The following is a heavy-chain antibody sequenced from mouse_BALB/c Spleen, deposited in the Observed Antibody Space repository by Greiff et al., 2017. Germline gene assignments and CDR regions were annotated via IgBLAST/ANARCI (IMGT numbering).Heavy chain of an antibody. D-gene: IGHD2-14*01. CDR1: GFNIKDTY. V-gene: IGHV14-3*02. Sequence: EVQLQESGAELVKPGASVKLSCTASGFNIKDTYMHWVKQRPEQGLEWIGRIDPANGNTKYDPKFQGKATITADTSSNTAYLQLSSLTSEDTAVYYCARSYRYDYYAMDYWGQGTSVTVSS. CDR2: IDPANGNT. J-gene: IGHJ4*01. CDR3: ARSYRYDYYAMDY.